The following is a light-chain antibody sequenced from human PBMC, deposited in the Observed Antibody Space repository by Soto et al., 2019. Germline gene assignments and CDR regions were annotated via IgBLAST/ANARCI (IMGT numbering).Light chain of an antibody. CDR3: SSCTSSIVV. Sequence: QSALTQPASVSGSPGQSITISCTGSSSDVGGYNYVSWYQQHPGKAPKLMIYEVSDRPSGVSNRFSASKSGNTASLTISGLQAEDEAHYYCSSCTSSIVVFGRGTKLTVL. CDR1: SSDVGGYNY. J-gene: IGLJ2*01. CDR2: EVS. V-gene: IGLV2-14*01.